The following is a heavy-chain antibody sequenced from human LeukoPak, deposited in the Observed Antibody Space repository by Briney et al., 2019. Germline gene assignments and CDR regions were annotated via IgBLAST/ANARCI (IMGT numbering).Heavy chain of an antibody. CDR2: IYHSGST. D-gene: IGHD2/OR15-2a*01. CDR3: ARPGYYGSWFDP. V-gene: IGHV4-38-2*02. J-gene: IGHJ5*02. CDR1: GYSISSGYY. Sequence: SETLSLTCTVSGYSISSGYYWGWIRQPPGKGLEWIGSIYHSGSTYYNPSLKSRVTISVDTSKNQFSLKLSSVTAADTAVYYCARPGYYGSWFDPWGQGTLVTVSS.